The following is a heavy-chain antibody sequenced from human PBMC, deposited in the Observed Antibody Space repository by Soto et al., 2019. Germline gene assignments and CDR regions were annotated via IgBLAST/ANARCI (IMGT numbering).Heavy chain of an antibody. CDR2: MNPNSGNT. CDR3: ARGVRRIAAVGTIMYYFDY. V-gene: IGHV1-8*01. CDR1: GYTFTSYD. D-gene: IGHD6-13*01. J-gene: IGHJ4*02. Sequence: QVQLVQSGAEVKKPGATVKVSCKASGYTFTSYDINWVRQATGQGLEWMGWMNPNSGNTGYAQKFQGRVTMTRNTSISTAYMELSSLRSEDTAVYYCARGVRRIAAVGTIMYYFDYWGQGTLVTVSS.